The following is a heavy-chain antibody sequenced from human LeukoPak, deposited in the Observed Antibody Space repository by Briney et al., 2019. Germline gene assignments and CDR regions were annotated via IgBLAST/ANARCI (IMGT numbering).Heavy chain of an antibody. V-gene: IGHV4-61*02. J-gene: IGHJ4*02. D-gene: IGHD3-22*01. CDR2: IYTSGGT. CDR3: AREPDPYGYYYYSSGYYSYFDY. Sequence: SSETLSLTCTVSGGSISSGSYYWSWIRQPAGKGLEWIGRIYTSGGTNYNPTLKSRVTISVDTSKNQFSLKLSSVTAADTAVYYCAREPDPYGYYYYSSGYYSYFDYWGQGTLVTVSS. CDR1: GGSISSGSYY.